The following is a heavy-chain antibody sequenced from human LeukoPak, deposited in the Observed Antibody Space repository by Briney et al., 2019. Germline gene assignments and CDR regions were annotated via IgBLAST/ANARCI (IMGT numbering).Heavy chain of an antibody. V-gene: IGHV4-59*01. Sequence: SETLYLTCNVSGVSLNNYYWTWVRQSPGKGLEWIGYIFDIGNTNYNPSLKSRASISLDRSKNQFSLRLNSVTVADTAVYYCAKGMMPDWFDPWGQGTLVTVST. J-gene: IGHJ5*02. CDR3: AKGMMPDWFDP. D-gene: IGHD2-2*01. CDR2: IFDIGNT. CDR1: GVSLNNYY.